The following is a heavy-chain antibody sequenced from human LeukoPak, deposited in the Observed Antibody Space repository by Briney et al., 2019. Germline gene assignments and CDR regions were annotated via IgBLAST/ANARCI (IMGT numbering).Heavy chain of an antibody. CDR1: GGSISSSNW. J-gene: IGHJ4*02. CDR2: IYHSGST. V-gene: IGHV4-4*02. D-gene: IGHD2-2*01. CDR3: ARDVRYCSSTSCYSLFNY. Sequence: MASETLSLTCAVSGGSISSSNWWSWVRQPPGKELEWIGEIYHSGSTNYNPSLKSRVTISVDKSKNQFSLKLSSVTAADTAVYYCARDVRYCSSTSCYSLFNYWGQGTLVTVSS.